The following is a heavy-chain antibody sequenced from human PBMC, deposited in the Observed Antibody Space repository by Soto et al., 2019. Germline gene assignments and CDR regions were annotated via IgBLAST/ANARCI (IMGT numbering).Heavy chain of an antibody. Sequence: PSETLSLTCTVSGGSISSSSYYWGWIRQPPGKGLEWIGSIYYSGSTYYNPSLKSRVTISVDTSKNQFSLKLSSVTAADTAVYYCARNLAVYDYIWGSYRYTDAFDIWGQGTMVTVSS. J-gene: IGHJ3*02. CDR3: ARNLAVYDYIWGSYRYTDAFDI. D-gene: IGHD3-16*02. CDR2: IYYSGST. V-gene: IGHV4-39*01. CDR1: GGSISSSSYY.